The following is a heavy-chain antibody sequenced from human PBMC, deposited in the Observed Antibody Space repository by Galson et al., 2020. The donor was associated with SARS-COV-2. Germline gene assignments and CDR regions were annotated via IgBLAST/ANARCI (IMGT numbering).Heavy chain of an antibody. Sequence: GESLKISCAASGFTFSSYEMNWVRQAPGKGLEWVSYISSSGSTIYYADSVKGRFTISRDNAKNSLYLQMNSLRAEDTAVYYCALMWQWLELSPYYFDYWGQGTLVTVSS. V-gene: IGHV3-48*03. J-gene: IGHJ4*02. CDR2: ISSSGSTI. CDR1: GFTFSSYE. D-gene: IGHD6-19*01. CDR3: ALMWQWLELSPYYFDY.